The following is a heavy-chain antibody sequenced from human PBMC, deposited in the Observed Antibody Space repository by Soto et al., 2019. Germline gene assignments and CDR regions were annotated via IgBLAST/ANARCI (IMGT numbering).Heavy chain of an antibody. CDR2: ISGSGGAT. CDR3: ARTRTAFYRYYFDS. CDR1: GFTFTRYS. V-gene: IGHV3-23*01. J-gene: IGHJ4*02. Sequence: GGSLRLPCAASGFTFTRYSMNWVRQAPGKGLEWVSGISGSGGATYYTDSVEGRFTISKDFSKNTVSLQMTGLRVDDTAVYYCARTRTAFYRYYFDSWGQGALVTVSS. D-gene: IGHD2-21*02.